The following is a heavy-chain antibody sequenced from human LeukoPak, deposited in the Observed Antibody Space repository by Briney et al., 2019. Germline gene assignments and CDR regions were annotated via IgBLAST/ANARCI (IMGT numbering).Heavy chain of an antibody. J-gene: IGHJ4*02. CDR2: INPNSGGT. V-gene: IGHV1-2*02. Sequence: ASVKVSCKASGYTLTGYYMHWVRQAPGQGLEWMGWINPNSGGTTYAQKFQGRVTMTRDTSISTAYMELSRLRSDDTAVYYCARDNYGSGSYTDYWGQGTLVTVSS. D-gene: IGHD3-10*01. CDR1: GYTLTGYY. CDR3: ARDNYGSGSYTDY.